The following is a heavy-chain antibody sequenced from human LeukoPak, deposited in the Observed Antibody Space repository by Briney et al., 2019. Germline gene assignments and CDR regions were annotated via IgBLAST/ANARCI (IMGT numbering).Heavy chain of an antibody. J-gene: IGHJ4*02. CDR2: IYYSGST. CDR3: ARHHWNYFPFDH. V-gene: IGHV4-59*08. CDR1: AGSISSYY. D-gene: IGHD1-7*01. Sequence: SETLSLTCTVSAGSISSYYWSWIRQPPGKGLEWIGYIYYSGSTNYNPSLKSRVTISVDTSKNQFSLKLSSVTAADTAVYYCARHHWNYFPFDHWGQGTLVTVSS.